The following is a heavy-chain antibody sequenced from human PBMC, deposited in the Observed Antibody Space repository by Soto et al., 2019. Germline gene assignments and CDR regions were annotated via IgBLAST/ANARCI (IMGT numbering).Heavy chain of an antibody. CDR1: GFSLSTNGVA. D-gene: IGHD1-1*01. CDR3: VYRKGAATGTGNWFDP. J-gene: IGHJ5*02. CDR2: FYWDDDK. Sequence: QITLKESGPTLVKPTETLTLTCTFSGFSLSTNGVAVGWIRQPPGKALEWLGLFYWDDDKRYSPSLAGRLTITRDTSKNQVVLTLTNMDPVDAGTYYCVYRKGAATGTGNWFDPWGQGIPVTVSS. V-gene: IGHV2-5*04.